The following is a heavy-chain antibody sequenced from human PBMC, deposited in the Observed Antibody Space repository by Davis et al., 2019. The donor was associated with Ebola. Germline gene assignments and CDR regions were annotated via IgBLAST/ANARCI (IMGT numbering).Heavy chain of an antibody. D-gene: IGHD5-18*01. J-gene: IGHJ4*02. CDR1: GFTFSSFG. CDR2: INSDGSTT. CDR3: ASLIEVDTAMVAFDY. Sequence: GESLKISCAASGFTFSSFGMHWVRQAPGKGLVWVSRINSDGSTTTYADSVKGRFTISRDNSKNTLYLQMNSLRAEDTAVYYCASLIEVDTAMVAFDYWGQGALVTVSS. V-gene: IGHV3-74*01.